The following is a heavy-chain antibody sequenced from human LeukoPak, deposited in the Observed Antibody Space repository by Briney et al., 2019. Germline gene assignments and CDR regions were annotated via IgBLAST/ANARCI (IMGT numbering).Heavy chain of an antibody. CDR2: IKSKTDGGTT. J-gene: IGHJ4*02. CDR3: THSFSVFAGYFDY. V-gene: IGHV3-15*01. D-gene: IGHD1-14*01. CDR1: GFTFSNAW. Sequence: GGSLRLSCAASGFTFSNAWMSWVRQALGKGLEWVGRIKSKTDGGTTDYAAPVKGRFTISRDDSKNTLYLQMNSLKTEDTAVYYCTHSFSVFAGYFDYWGQGTLVTVSS.